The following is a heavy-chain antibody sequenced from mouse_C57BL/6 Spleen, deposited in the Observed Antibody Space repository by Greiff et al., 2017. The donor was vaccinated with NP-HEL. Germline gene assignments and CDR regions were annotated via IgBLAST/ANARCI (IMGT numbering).Heavy chain of an antibody. CDR3: AREDYYGSSYYFDY. V-gene: IGHV1-64*01. J-gene: IGHJ2*01. CDR1: GYTFTSYW. Sequence: QVQLQQPGAELVKPGASVKLSCKASGYTFTSYWMHWVKQRPGQGLEWIGMIHPNSGSTNYNEKFKSKATLTVDKSSSTAYMQLSSLTSEDSAVYDCAREDYYGSSYYFDYWGQGTTLTVSS. D-gene: IGHD1-1*01. CDR2: IHPNSGST.